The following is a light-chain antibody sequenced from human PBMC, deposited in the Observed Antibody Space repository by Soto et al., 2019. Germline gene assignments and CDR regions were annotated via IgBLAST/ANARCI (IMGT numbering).Light chain of an antibody. J-gene: IGLJ3*02. V-gene: IGLV4-60*02. CDR3: ETWDSNTHEV. Sequence: QSVLTQSSSASASLGSSVKLTCTLSSGHSSYIIAWHQQQPGKAPRYLMKLEGSGSYNKGSGVPDRFSRSSSGADRYLTISSLRFEDEADYYCETWDSNTHEVFGGGTQLTVL. CDR2: LEGSGSY. CDR1: SGHSSYI.